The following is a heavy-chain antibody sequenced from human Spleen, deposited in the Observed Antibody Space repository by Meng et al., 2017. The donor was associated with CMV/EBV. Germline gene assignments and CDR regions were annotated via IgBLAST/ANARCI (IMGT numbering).Heavy chain of an antibody. D-gene: IGHD1-14*01. J-gene: IGHJ4*02. V-gene: IGHV4-34*01. CDR1: GGSFSGYY. CDR3: ASPIMEPEDY. CDR2: INHSGST. Sequence: QVQLQQWGAGLLKPSXXLSLTCAVYGGSFSGYYWSWIRQPPGKGLEWIGEINHSGSTNYNPSLKSRVTISVDTSKNQFSLKLSSVTAADTAVYYCASPIMEPEDYWGQGPLGTVSS.